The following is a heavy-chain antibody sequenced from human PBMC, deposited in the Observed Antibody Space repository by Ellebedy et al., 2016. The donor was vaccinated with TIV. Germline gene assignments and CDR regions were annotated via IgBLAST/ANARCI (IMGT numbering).Heavy chain of an antibody. CDR2: IQYGGSNE. CDR1: GFTFNDFA. D-gene: IGHD6-13*01. J-gene: IGHJ4*02. Sequence: GESLKISCEGSGFTFNDFAMHWVRQAPGKGPEWLAVIQYGGSNENYAESVKGRFTISRDNSKNTLFLQMNNLRVEDTAIYYCAKDGGRGSRWSWFFDYWGQGNLVTVSS. CDR3: AKDGGRGSRWSWFFDY. V-gene: IGHV3-30*18.